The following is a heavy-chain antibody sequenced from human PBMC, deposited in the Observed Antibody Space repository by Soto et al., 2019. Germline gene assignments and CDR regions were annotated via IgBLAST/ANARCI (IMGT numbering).Heavy chain of an antibody. J-gene: IGHJ4*02. Sequence: QVQLVQSGAEVKKPGSSVKVSCEASGGTFSSYAISWVRQAPGQGLEWMGGIIPIFGTANYAQKFQGRVTITADESTSTAYMELSSLRSEDTAVYYCARGHDQGELPEPLYWGQGTLVTVSS. CDR2: IIPIFGTA. D-gene: IGHD1-26*01. V-gene: IGHV1-69*01. CDR3: ARGHDQGELPEPLY. CDR1: GGTFSSYA.